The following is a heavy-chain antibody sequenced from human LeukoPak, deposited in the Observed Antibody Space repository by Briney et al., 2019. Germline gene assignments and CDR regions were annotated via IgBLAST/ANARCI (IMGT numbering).Heavy chain of an antibody. Sequence: PGGSLRLSCAASGFTFSDYYMNWIRQAPGKGLEWVSYISSSGSSIYYADSVKGRFTISRDNAKNSLYLQMNSLRAEDTAVYYCASPRLLRFLADDAFDIWGQGTMVTVSS. CDR3: ASPRLLRFLADDAFDI. V-gene: IGHV3-11*01. D-gene: IGHD3-3*01. CDR1: GFTFSDYY. J-gene: IGHJ3*02. CDR2: ISSSGSSI.